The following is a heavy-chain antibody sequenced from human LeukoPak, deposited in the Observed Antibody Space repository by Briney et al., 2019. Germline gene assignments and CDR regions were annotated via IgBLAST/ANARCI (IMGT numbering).Heavy chain of an antibody. CDR1: GYTFTGYY. J-gene: IGHJ4*02. D-gene: IGHD6-13*01. Sequence: ASVTVSCKASGYTFTGYYMHWVRQAPGQGLEWMGWINPNSGGTNYAQKFQGRVTMTRDTSISTAYMELSRLRSDDTAVYYCARGPFRGAAVGTTESVDYWGQGTLVTVSS. CDR2: INPNSGGT. CDR3: ARGPFRGAAVGTTESVDY. V-gene: IGHV1-2*02.